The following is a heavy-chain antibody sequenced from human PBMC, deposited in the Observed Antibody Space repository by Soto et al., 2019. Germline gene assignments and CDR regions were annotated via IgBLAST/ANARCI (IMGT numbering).Heavy chain of an antibody. CDR1: GGSFSGYY. CDR2: INHSGST. Sequence: PSETLSLTCAVYGGSFSGYYWSWIRQPPGKGLEWIGEINHSGSTNYNPSLKSRVTISVDTSKNQFSLKLSSVTAADTAVYYCASTYRPVYGSGSYLYWGQGTLVTVSS. J-gene: IGHJ4*02. D-gene: IGHD3-10*01. V-gene: IGHV4-34*01. CDR3: ASTYRPVYGSGSYLY.